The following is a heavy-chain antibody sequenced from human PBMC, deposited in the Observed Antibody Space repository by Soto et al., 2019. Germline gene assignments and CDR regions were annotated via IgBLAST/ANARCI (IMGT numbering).Heavy chain of an antibody. J-gene: IGHJ6*02. Sequence: ASVKVSCKASGXTFTSYGISWVRQAPGQGLEWMGWISAYNGNTNYAQKLQGRVTMTTDTSTSTAYMELRSLRSDDTAVYYCARSMVRGVNIYYYGMDVWGQGTTVTVSS. CDR1: GXTFTSYG. V-gene: IGHV1-18*01. CDR2: ISAYNGNT. D-gene: IGHD3-10*01. CDR3: ARSMVRGVNIYYYGMDV.